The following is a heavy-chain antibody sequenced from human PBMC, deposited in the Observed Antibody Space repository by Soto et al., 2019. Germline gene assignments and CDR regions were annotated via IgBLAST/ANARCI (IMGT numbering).Heavy chain of an antibody. Sequence: PGGSLRLSCTASGFTFNIYAMHWVRQAPGKGLEWVAIISYDGSKIAYTESVRGRFTISRDNSKTTLFPQMDSLRTDDTAVYYCARRDFYCGRNGYSGDYAMDVWGQGTTVTVSS. CDR2: ISYDGSKI. D-gene: IGHD2-21*01. CDR1: GFTFNIYA. CDR3: ARRDFYCGRNGYSGDYAMDV. J-gene: IGHJ6*02. V-gene: IGHV3-30*04.